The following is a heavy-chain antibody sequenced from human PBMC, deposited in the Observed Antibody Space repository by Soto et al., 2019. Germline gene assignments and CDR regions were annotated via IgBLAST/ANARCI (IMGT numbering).Heavy chain of an antibody. CDR2: ISSSGSTI. J-gene: IGHJ5*02. Sequence: PGGSLRLSCAASGFTFSDYYMSWIRQAPGKGLEWVSYISSSGSTIYYADSVKGRFTISRDNAKNSLYLQMNSLRAEDTAVYYCARDPLSEDYGPRPNWFDPWGQGTLVTVSS. D-gene: IGHD4-17*01. V-gene: IGHV3-11*01. CDR1: GFTFSDYY. CDR3: ARDPLSEDYGPRPNWFDP.